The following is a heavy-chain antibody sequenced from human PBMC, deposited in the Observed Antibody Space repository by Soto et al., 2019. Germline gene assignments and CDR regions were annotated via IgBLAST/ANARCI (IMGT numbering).Heavy chain of an antibody. CDR1: GFTFSNYA. CDR3: AKTDKFHSQSSGWANRFDS. V-gene: IGHV3-23*01. J-gene: IGHJ4*02. Sequence: EVQLLESGGDLAQPGGSLRLICAASGFTFSNYAMTWVRQSPGKGLECVSTITSAGSTFYGDTVKGRFTISRDNSKSTLYLQMNSLGAEDTAVYYCAKTDKFHSQSSGWANRFDSWGQGTLVTVSS. D-gene: IGHD6-19*01. CDR2: ITSAGST.